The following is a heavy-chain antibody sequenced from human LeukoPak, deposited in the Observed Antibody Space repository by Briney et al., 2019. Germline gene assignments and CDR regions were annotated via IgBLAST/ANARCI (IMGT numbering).Heavy chain of an antibody. V-gene: IGHV3-15*01. D-gene: IGHD1-26*01. CDR2: IKSRVTGGTT. CDR1: GFTFRTTW. Sequence: KPGGSLRLSCAASGFTFRTTWMSWVRQAPGKGLEWVGRIKSRVTGGTTDYAAPVKGRFTMSRDDSKNTLYLQMNSLKTEDTAVYYCTSTFHLDSAFNRWGQGSLVIVSS. CDR3: TSTFHLDSAFNR. J-gene: IGHJ1*01.